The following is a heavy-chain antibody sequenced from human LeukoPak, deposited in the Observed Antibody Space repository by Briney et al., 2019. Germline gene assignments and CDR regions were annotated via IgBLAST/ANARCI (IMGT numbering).Heavy chain of an antibody. CDR2: IYYSGST. CDR3: ARHGPYYPTDAFDI. Sequence: SETLSLTCTVSGGSISSYYWSWIRQPPGKGLEWIGYIYYSGSTNYNPSLKSRVTISVDTSKNQFSLKLSSVTAADTAVYYCARHGPYYPTDAFDIWGQGTMVTVSS. V-gene: IGHV4-59*08. CDR1: GGSISSYY. J-gene: IGHJ3*02. D-gene: IGHD3-10*01.